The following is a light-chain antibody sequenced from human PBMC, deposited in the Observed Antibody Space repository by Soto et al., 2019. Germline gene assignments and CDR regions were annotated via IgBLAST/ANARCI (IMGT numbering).Light chain of an antibody. CDR2: DAS. Sequence: DIQSTQYPYTFSSSVVDRVTITCRASQSISSWLAWYQQKPGKAPKLLIYDASSLESGVPSRFSGSGSGTEFTLTISSLQPDDFATYYCQQYNSYSGWTFGQGTKVDI. V-gene: IGKV1-5*01. CDR3: QQYNSYSGWT. J-gene: IGKJ1*01. CDR1: QSISSW.